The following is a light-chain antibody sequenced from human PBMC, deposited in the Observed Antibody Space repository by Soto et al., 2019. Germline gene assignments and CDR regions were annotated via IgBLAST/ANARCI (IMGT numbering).Light chain of an antibody. CDR1: QSVSSN. V-gene: IGKV3-11*01. Sequence: EIVMTQSPATLSVSPGERATLSCRASQSVSSNLAWYQQKPGQAPGLLIYDASNRATGTPARFSGSGSGTDFTLTISSLEAEDFALYYCQQRSKWPVTFGGGTKVDIK. CDR2: DAS. J-gene: IGKJ4*01. CDR3: QQRSKWPVT.